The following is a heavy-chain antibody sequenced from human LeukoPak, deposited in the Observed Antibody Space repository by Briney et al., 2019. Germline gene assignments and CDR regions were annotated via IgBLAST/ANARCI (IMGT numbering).Heavy chain of an antibody. CDR1: GYSFTSYW. CDR2: IYPGDSDA. Sequence: GESLKISCEGSGYSFTSYWIGWVRQMPGKGLEWMGTIYPGDSDARYSPSFQGQVTISADKSISTAYLQWSSLKASDTAMYYCARFGYSYGLNWFDPWGQGTLVTVSS. CDR3: ARFGYSYGLNWFDP. V-gene: IGHV5-51*01. J-gene: IGHJ5*02. D-gene: IGHD5-18*01.